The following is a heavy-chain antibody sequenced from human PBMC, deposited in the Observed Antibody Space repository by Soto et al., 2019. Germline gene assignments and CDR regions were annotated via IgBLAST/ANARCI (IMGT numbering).Heavy chain of an antibody. CDR2: IYPGDSDT. D-gene: IGHD5-18*01. V-gene: IGHV5-51*01. J-gene: IGHJ6*02. Sequence: PGESLKISCKGSGYSFTSYWIGWVRQMPGKGLEWMGIIYPGDSDTRYSPSFQGQVTISADKSISTAYLQWSSLKASDTAMYYCARLQVDTAMVTAPSVGREDYYYGMDVWGQGTTVTVSS. CDR1: GYSFTSYW. CDR3: ARLQVDTAMVTAPSVGREDYYYGMDV.